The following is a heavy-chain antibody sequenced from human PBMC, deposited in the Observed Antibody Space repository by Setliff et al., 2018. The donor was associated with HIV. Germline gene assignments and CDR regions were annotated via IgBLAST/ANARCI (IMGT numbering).Heavy chain of an antibody. J-gene: IGHJ5*02. CDR2: IYYSSFA. Sequence: SETLSLTCNVSGGSFSRTYWSWIRQSPGKGLEWIGYIYYSSFANYNPSLKSRVTISLDRFKNQFSLELTSVTAADTAMYYCTGGLTSGWYTSWGQGTLVTVSS. CDR3: TGGLTSGWYTS. D-gene: IGHD6-19*01. CDR1: GGSFSRTY. V-gene: IGHV4-59*01.